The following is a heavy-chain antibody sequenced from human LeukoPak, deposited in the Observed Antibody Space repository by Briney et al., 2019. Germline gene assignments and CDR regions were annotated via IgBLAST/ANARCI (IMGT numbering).Heavy chain of an antibody. Sequence: PGGSLRLSCAASGFTFSSHWMSWVRQAPGKGLEWVGRIKSKTHGGTTDYAAAVKGRFTISRDDSKSTLYLQMNSLKTEDTALYYCTTWNYDILTGYSIWGQGTLVTVSS. J-gene: IGHJ4*02. CDR3: TTWNYDILTGYSI. D-gene: IGHD3-9*01. CDR1: GFTFSSHW. CDR2: IKSKTHGGTT. V-gene: IGHV3-15*01.